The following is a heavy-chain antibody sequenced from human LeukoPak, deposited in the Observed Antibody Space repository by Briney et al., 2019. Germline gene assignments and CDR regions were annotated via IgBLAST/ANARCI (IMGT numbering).Heavy chain of an antibody. CDR3: AKTKPYGTTWYGGID. CDR2: IRESGGST. J-gene: IGHJ4*02. V-gene: IGHV3-23*01. D-gene: IGHD6-13*01. Sequence: GGSLRLSCVASGFTFSSYAMSWVRQAPGEGLEWVSAIRESGGSTHYADSVKGRFTISRDNSKNTLYLQMNSLRAEDTAVYYCAKTKPYGTTWYGGIDWGQGALVTVSS. CDR1: GFTFSSYA.